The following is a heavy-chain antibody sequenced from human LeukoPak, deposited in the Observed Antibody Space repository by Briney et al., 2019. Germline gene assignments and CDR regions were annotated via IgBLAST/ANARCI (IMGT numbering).Heavy chain of an antibody. CDR3: ARDSAPGFYVEGAFDI. CDR1: GFTFSSYS. Sequence: GGSLRLSCAASGFTFSSYSMNWVRQAPGKGLEWVSSISSSSSYIYYADSVKGRFTISRDNTKNSLYLQMNSLRAEDTAVYYCARDSAPGFYVEGAFDIWGQGTMVTVSS. CDR2: ISSSSSYI. D-gene: IGHD3-16*01. V-gene: IGHV3-21*01. J-gene: IGHJ3*02.